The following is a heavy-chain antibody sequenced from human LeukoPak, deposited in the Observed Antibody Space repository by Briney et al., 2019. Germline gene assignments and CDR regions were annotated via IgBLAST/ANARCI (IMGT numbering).Heavy chain of an antibody. Sequence: GGSLRLSCAASGFTFSSYAMSWVRQAPGKGLEWVSAISGSGGRTYYADSVKGRFTISRDNSKNTLYLQMNSLRAEDTAVYYCAKGTSIAVAGNDYWGQGILVTVSS. V-gene: IGHV3-23*01. J-gene: IGHJ4*02. CDR3: AKGTSIAVAGNDY. CDR2: ISGSGGRT. CDR1: GFTFSSYA. D-gene: IGHD6-19*01.